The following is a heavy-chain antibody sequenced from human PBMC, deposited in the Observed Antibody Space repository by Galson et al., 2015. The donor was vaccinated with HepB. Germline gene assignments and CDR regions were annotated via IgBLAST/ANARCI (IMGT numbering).Heavy chain of an antibody. J-gene: IGHJ4*02. Sequence: SVKVSCKASGDTFNNYAITWVRQAPGQGLEWMGGIMPIVNIPNYAQKFQGRVTITADKSTSTIYMELRSLRSEDTAVYYCARGLGRVIVGSIFIVWGQGTLVTVSS. CDR3: ARGLGRVIVGSIFIV. CDR2: IMPIVNIP. CDR1: GDTFNNYA. D-gene: IGHD3-16*02. V-gene: IGHV1-69*10.